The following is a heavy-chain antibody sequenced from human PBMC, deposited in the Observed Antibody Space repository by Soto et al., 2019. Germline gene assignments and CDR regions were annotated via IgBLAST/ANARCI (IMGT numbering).Heavy chain of an antibody. V-gene: IGHV3-64*04. Sequence: GGSLRLSCVASGFSFSNYAMHWVRQAPGKELVCVSAISNDGGSTYYADSVKGRFIISRDNSKNTLYLQMNSLRAEDTAVYYCAKDTYYDILTGTDAFDIWGQGTMVTVSS. CDR1: GFSFSNYA. CDR2: ISNDGGST. D-gene: IGHD3-9*01. J-gene: IGHJ3*02. CDR3: AKDTYYDILTGTDAFDI.